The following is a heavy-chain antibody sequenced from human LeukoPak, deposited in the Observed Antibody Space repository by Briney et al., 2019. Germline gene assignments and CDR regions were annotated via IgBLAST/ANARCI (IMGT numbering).Heavy chain of an antibody. CDR2: INHSGST. D-gene: IGHD1-14*01. Sequence: PSETLSLTXAVYGGSFSGYYWSWIRQPPGKGLEWIGEINHSGSTNYNPSLKSRVTISVDTSKNQFSLKLSSVTAADTAVYYCARINLLYYFDYWGQGTLVTVSS. J-gene: IGHJ4*02. CDR3: ARINLLYYFDY. CDR1: GGSFSGYY. V-gene: IGHV4-34*01.